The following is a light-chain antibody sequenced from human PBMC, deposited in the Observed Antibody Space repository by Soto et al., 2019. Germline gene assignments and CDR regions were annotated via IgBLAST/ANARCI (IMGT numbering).Light chain of an antibody. CDR2: DAS. Sequence: DIQMTQSPSTVSASVGDTVIITCRAGQTIRQWLAWYQQRPGKAPNLLIYDASSLESGVPSRFSGSGSGTEFTHTITNLQPDDFATYYCHQYDTDSTFGPGTKVDIK. CDR1: QTIRQW. V-gene: IGKV1-5*01. CDR3: HQYDTDST. J-gene: IGKJ1*01.